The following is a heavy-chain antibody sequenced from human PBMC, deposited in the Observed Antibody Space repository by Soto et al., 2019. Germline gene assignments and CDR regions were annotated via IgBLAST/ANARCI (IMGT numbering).Heavy chain of an antibody. CDR1: GGSFSGYY. V-gene: IGHV4-34*01. CDR3: ARGTVDTFDY. CDR2: INHSGST. J-gene: IGHJ4*02. D-gene: IGHD5-18*01. Sequence: QVQLQQWGAGLLKPSETLSLTCAVYGGSFSGYYWSWIRQPPGKGLEWIGEINHSGSTNYNPSLKSRVTISVDTSKNQVSLKLSSVTAADTAVYYCARGTVDTFDYWGQGTLVTVSS.